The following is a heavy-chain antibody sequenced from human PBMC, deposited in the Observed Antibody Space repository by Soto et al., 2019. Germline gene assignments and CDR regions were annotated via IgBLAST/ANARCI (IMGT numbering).Heavy chain of an antibody. D-gene: IGHD3-10*01. CDR2: FHSSGAT. V-gene: IGHV4-30-4*01. J-gene: IGHJ4*01. Sequence: QVQLQESGPGLVKPSQTLSLTCTVSGGSISSADYYWSWIRQPPGKGLEWIGYFHSSGATYKDPFLRSRVTISLDASTTQVPLKLDPVTAAPTAVSYCASIGFGDFDYWGHGTLVTVSS. CDR3: ASIGFGDFDY. CDR1: GGSISSADYY.